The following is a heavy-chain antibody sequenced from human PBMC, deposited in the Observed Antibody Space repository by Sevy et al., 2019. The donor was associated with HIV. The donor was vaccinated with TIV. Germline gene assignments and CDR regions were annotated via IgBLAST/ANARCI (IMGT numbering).Heavy chain of an antibody. V-gene: IGHV3-21*01. J-gene: IGHJ5*02. CDR2: ISSSSSYI. Sequence: GGSLRLSCAASGFTFSSYSMNWVRQAPGKGLEWVSSISSSSSYIYYADSVKGRFTISRDNAKNSLYLQMNSLRAEDTAVYYCARLGYCSGGSCYSFNKNHQNWFDPWGRGTLVTVSS. CDR1: GFTFSSYS. D-gene: IGHD2-15*01. CDR3: ARLGYCSGGSCYSFNKNHQNWFDP.